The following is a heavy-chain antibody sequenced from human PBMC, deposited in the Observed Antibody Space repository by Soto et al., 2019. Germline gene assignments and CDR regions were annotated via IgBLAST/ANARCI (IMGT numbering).Heavy chain of an antibody. V-gene: IGHV4-34*01. D-gene: IGHD3-3*01. CDR3: ARGWYYDFWSGYYTAGDWFDP. CDR1: GGSFSGYY. CDR2: INHSGST. Sequence: SETLSLTCAVYGGSFSGYYWSWIRQPPGKGLEWIGEINHSGSTNYNPSLKSRVTISVDTSKNQFSLKLSSVTAADTAVYYCARGWYYDFWSGYYTAGDWFDPWGQGTLVTVSS. J-gene: IGHJ5*02.